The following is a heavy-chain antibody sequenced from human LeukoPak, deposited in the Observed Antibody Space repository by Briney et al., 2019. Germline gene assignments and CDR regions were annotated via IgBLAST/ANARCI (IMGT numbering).Heavy chain of an antibody. J-gene: IGHJ6*03. Sequence: GGSLRLSCAASGFTFSSYSMNWVRQAPGKGLEWVSSISISSSYIYYADSVKGRFTISRDNAKNSLYLQMNSLGAEDTAVYYCARDGRITIFGVVTYMDVWGKGTTVTVSS. CDR1: GFTFSSYS. CDR3: ARDGRITIFGVVTYMDV. V-gene: IGHV3-21*01. D-gene: IGHD3-3*01. CDR2: ISISSSYI.